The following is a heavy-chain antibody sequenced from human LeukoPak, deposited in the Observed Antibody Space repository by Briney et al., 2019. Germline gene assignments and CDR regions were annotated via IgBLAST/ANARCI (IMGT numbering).Heavy chain of an antibody. J-gene: IGHJ4*02. Sequence: SETLSLTCAVYGGSFSGYYWSWIRQPPGKGLEWIGEINHSGSTNYNPSLKSRVTISADTSKNQFSLKLTSVTAADTAVYYCARVDTVMVTFDYWGQGTLVTVSS. CDR2: INHSGST. CDR1: GGSFSGYY. D-gene: IGHD5-18*01. CDR3: ARVDTVMVTFDY. V-gene: IGHV4-34*01.